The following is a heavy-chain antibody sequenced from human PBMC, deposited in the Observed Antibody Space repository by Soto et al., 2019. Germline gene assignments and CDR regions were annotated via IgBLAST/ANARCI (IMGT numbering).Heavy chain of an antibody. CDR3: ARMYYYDRSGYYYFDY. Sequence: PSQTLSLTCAISGDSVSSNGAAWNWIRQSPSRGLEWLGRTYYRSKWYNDYAVSVKSRITINPDTSKNQFSLKLSSVTAADTAVYYCARMYYYDRSGYYYFDYWGQGTLVTVSS. V-gene: IGHV6-1*01. J-gene: IGHJ4*02. CDR1: GDSVSSNGAA. CDR2: TYYRSKWYN. D-gene: IGHD3-22*01.